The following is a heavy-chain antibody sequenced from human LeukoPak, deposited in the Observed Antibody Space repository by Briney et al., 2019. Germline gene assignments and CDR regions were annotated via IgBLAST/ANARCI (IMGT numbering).Heavy chain of an antibody. CDR2: TYYRSKWYN. D-gene: IGHD3-10*01. J-gene: IGHJ4*02. CDR3: TREGSGIPGYFDY. V-gene: IGHV6-1*01. CDR1: GDSVSSNNVA. Sequence: SQTLSLTRAISGDSVSSNNVAWNWIRQSPSRGLEWLGRTYYRSKWYNQYAVSVKGRVTVNPDTSKNQFSLQVNSVTPEDTAVYYCTREGSGIPGYFDYWGQGTLVTVSS.